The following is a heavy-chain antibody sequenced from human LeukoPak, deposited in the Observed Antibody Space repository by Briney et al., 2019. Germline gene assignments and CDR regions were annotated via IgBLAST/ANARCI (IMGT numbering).Heavy chain of an antibody. CDR2: IYTSGST. V-gene: IGHV4-4*07. CDR1: GGSISSYY. Sequence: PSETLSLTCTVSGGSISSYYWSWIRQPAGKGLEWIGRIYTSGSTNYNPSLKSRVTMSVDTFKNQFSLKLSSVTAADTAVYYCARDYGDYPRDYFDYWGQGTLVTVSS. D-gene: IGHD4-17*01. CDR3: ARDYGDYPRDYFDY. J-gene: IGHJ4*02.